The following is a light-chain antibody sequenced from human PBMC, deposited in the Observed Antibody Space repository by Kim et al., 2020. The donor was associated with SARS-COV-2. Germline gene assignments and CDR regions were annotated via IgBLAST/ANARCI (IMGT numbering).Light chain of an antibody. J-gene: IGKJ2*01. CDR3: QHYNNWPYT. CDR2: GAS. V-gene: IGKV3-15*01. Sequence: EIVMTQSPATLSVSPGERATLSCRASQSVGTNLAWYQRKPGQAPRLLIYGASSRATGVPARFTGSGSGTEFTLTINSLQSEDFALYYCQHYNNWPYTFGLGTMLEI. CDR1: QSVGTN.